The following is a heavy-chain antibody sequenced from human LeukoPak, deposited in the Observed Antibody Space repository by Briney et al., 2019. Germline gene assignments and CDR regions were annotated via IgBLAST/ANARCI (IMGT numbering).Heavy chain of an antibody. V-gene: IGHV4-61*02. J-gene: IGHJ4*02. Sequence: SETLSLTCTVSGGSISSGSYYWSWIRQPAGKGLEWIGRIYISGSTNYNPSLKSRVTISVDTSKNQFSLKLSSVTAADTAVYYCARDPADYYDSSGYSAPRLSDYWGQGTQVTVSS. D-gene: IGHD3-22*01. CDR2: IYISGST. CDR3: ARDPADYYDSSGYSAPRLSDY. CDR1: GGSISSGSYY.